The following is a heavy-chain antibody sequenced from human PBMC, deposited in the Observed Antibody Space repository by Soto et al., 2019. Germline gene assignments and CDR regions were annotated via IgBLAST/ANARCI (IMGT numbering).Heavy chain of an antibody. CDR3: ARGSVLGGSEDSGMDV. CDR2: ISTDNGNT. V-gene: IGHV1-18*01. Sequence: GASVKVSCKASGYTFFNHGIAWVRLAPGQGLEWMGWISTDNGNTRYARKFQGRVTMTTDTSTTTAYMQLGSLRSDDTAVYYCARGSVLGGSEDSGMDVWGQGTTVTVS. D-gene: IGHD1-26*01. CDR1: GYTFFNHG. J-gene: IGHJ6*02.